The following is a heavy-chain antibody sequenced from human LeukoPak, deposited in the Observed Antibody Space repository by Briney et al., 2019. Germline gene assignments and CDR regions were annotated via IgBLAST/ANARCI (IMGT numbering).Heavy chain of an antibody. D-gene: IGHD3-3*01. V-gene: IGHV3-53*01. J-gene: IGHJ4*02. CDR3: AKPEYYDFWSGYYTTQKFDY. CDR1: GFTVSNSY. CDR2: IYSGGGT. Sequence: GGSLRLSCAASGFTVSNSYMNWVRQAPGKGLEWVSLIYSGGGTYYADSVKGRFTISRDNSKNTLYLQMNSLRAEDTAVYYCAKPEYYDFWSGYYTTQKFDYWGQGTLVTVSS.